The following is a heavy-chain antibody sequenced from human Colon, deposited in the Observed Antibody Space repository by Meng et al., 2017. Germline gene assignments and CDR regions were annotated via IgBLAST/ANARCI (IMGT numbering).Heavy chain of an antibody. Sequence: QVQLVQSGAGVRKPGASVKVTCKASGYTFTSSDINWVQQATGRGLEWLGWMNPNNGNTGSAQKFQGRVSMTRDTSIGTAYMELSGLTSEDTAVYYCARTAMLDSWGQGTLVTVAS. V-gene: IGHV1-8*01. J-gene: IGHJ5*01. CDR1: GYTFTSSD. D-gene: IGHD2-2*01. CDR2: MNPNNGNT. CDR3: ARTAMLDS.